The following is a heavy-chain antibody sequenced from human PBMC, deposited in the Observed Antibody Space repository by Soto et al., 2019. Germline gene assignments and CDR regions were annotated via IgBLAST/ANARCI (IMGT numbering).Heavy chain of an antibody. V-gene: IGHV3-74*01. J-gene: IGHJ4*02. Sequence: GGSLRLSCEASGFVFTNFWMHWVRHVPGKGLVWVARIDTSGHSTNYAESVRGRFTISRDNAKNTVSLQMNSLRVEDTGVYYCAKDSWYFDLWSQGSQVTVSS. CDR1: GFVFTNFW. CDR3: AKDSWYFDL. D-gene: IGHD6-13*01. CDR2: IDTSGHST.